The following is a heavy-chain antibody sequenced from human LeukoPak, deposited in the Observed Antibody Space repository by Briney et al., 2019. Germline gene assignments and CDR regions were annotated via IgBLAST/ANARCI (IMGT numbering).Heavy chain of an antibody. D-gene: IGHD3-10*01. Sequence: GGSLRLSCAASGFTFSSYAMSWVRQAPGKGLEWVSAISGSGGSTYYADSVKGRFTISRDNSKNSLHLQMNSLRAEDTAVYYCARVVAEGSYDPWGQGTLVTVSS. V-gene: IGHV3-23*01. J-gene: IGHJ5*02. CDR3: ARVVAEGSYDP. CDR1: GFTFSSYA. CDR2: ISGSGGST.